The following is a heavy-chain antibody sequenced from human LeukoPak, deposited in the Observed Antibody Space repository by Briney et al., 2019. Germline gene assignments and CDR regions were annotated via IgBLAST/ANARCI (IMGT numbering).Heavy chain of an antibody. J-gene: IGHJ5*02. Sequence: GGSLRLSCAASGFTFSDFAMMWVRQAPGTGLQWVSTITGYGATFYADSVRGRFTIFRDTSMNTLFLQMNSLGAEDTAVYYCAKGAAAGKVDWFDPWGQGTLVTVSS. CDR2: ITGYGAT. V-gene: IGHV3-23*01. CDR1: GFTFSDFA. D-gene: IGHD6-13*01. CDR3: AKGAAAGKVDWFDP.